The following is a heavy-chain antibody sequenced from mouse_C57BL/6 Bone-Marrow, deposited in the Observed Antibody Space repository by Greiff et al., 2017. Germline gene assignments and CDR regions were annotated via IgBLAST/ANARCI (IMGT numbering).Heavy chain of an antibody. CDR1: GFSLTSYG. CDR3: ARNWDRYAMDY. D-gene: IGHD4-1*01. CDR2: IWSGGST. V-gene: IGHV2-2*01. J-gene: IGHJ4*01. Sequence: VQLQQSGPGLVQPSQSLSITCTVSGFSLTSYGVHWVRQSPGKGLEWLGVIWSGGSTDYNADFISRLSISKDNSKSQVFFKMNSLQADDTAIYYCARNWDRYAMDYWGQGTSVTVSS.